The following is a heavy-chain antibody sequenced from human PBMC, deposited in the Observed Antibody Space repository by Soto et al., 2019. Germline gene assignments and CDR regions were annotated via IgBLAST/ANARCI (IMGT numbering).Heavy chain of an antibody. CDR1: GYSFTSYW. V-gene: IGHV5-10-1*01. J-gene: IGHJ4*02. D-gene: IGHD3-22*01. CDR2: IDPSDSYT. Sequence: PGLSLKISCTGSGYSFTSYWISWVRHMPGEGLEWMVRIDPSDSYTNYSPSFQGHVTISADKSISTAYLQCSSLKASDTAMYYCARTYDMSGYYPSNIDYWGQGTLVTLSA. CDR3: ARTYDMSGYYPSNIDY.